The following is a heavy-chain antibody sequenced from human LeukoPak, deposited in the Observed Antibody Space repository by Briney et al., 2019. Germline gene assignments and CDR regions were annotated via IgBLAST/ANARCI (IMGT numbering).Heavy chain of an antibody. CDR1: GYSIRSDYY. Sequence: PSETPSLTCTVSGYSIRSDYYWGWIRQPPGKGLEWIGSIYHSGSTYYNPSLKSRVTMSVDTSKNQFSLKLTSVTAADAAVYYCARDCSGGNCYLGVIDYWGQGTLVSVSS. CDR2: IYHSGST. J-gene: IGHJ4*02. D-gene: IGHD2-15*01. CDR3: ARDCSGGNCYLGVIDY. V-gene: IGHV4-38-2*02.